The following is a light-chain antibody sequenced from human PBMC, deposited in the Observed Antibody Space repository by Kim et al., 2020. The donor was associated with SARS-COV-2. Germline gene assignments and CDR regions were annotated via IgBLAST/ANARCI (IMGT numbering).Light chain of an antibody. CDR1: QDINNY. V-gene: IGKV1-27*01. J-gene: IGKJ1*01. CDR3: QKYNSETWT. CDR2: DAF. Sequence: AAVRDRVTITCRASQDINNYLAWYQVKPGRGPRLMIYDAFALQPGVPSRFSGSGSGSDFTLTISSLQPEDVATYYCQKYNSETWTFGQGTKVEIK.